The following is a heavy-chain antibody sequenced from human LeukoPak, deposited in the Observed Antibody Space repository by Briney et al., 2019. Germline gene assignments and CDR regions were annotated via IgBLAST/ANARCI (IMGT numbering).Heavy chain of an antibody. Sequence: GGSLRLSCAASGFTFSDYYMSWIRQAPGKGLEWVSYISSSGSTIYYADSVKGRFTISRDNAKNSLYLQMNSLRAEDTAVYYCATYDSLIRRYNYWGQGTLVTVSS. V-gene: IGHV3-11*04. CDR2: ISSSGSTI. CDR3: ATYDSLIRRYNY. CDR1: GFTFSDYY. D-gene: IGHD3-22*01. J-gene: IGHJ4*02.